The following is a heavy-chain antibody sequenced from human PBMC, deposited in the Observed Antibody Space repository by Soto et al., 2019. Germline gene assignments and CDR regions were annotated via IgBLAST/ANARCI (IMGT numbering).Heavy chain of an antibody. V-gene: IGHV1-46*01. CDR2: INPSGGST. J-gene: IGHJ5*02. CDR3: AGDYGSGSYYLPGWFDP. D-gene: IGHD3-10*01. Sequence: WASVKVSCKASGYTFTSYYMHWVRQAPGQGLEWMGIINPSGGSTSYAQKFQGRVTMTRDTSTSTVYMELSSLRSEDTAVYYCAGDYGSGSYYLPGWFDPWGQGTLVTVSS. CDR1: GYTFTSYY.